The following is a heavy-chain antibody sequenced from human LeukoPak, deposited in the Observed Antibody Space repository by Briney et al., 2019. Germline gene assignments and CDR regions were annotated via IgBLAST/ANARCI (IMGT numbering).Heavy chain of an antibody. CDR3: ARVRGDYYGSDNWFDP. Sequence: SETLSLTCAVYGGSFSGYYWSWIRQPPGKGLEWIGEINHSGSTNYNPSLKSRVTISVDTSKSQFSLKLSSVTAADTAVYYCARVRGDYYGSDNWFDPWGQGTLVTVSS. CDR1: GGSFSGYY. D-gene: IGHD3-10*01. CDR2: INHSGST. V-gene: IGHV4-34*01. J-gene: IGHJ5*02.